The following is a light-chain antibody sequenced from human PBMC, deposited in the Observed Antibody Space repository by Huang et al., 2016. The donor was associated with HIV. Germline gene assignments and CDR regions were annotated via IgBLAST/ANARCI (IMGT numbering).Light chain of an antibody. J-gene: IGKJ1*01. CDR2: WAS. V-gene: IGKV4-1*01. CDR1: QRVLYSSNNKNY. CDR3: QQYYSTPT. Sequence: DIVMTQSPDSLAVSLGERATINCKSSQRVLYSSNNKNYLAWYQQKPGQPPKLLIYWASTRESGVPDRFSGSGSGTDFTLTSSSLQAEDVAVYYCQQYYSTPTFGQGTKVEIK.